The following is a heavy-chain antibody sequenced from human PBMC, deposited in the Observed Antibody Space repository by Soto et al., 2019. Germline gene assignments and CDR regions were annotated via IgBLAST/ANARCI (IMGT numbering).Heavy chain of an antibody. CDR1: GFTFSTYS. V-gene: IGHV3-48*02. CDR2: ISSRSDTI. D-gene: IGHD3-3*01. Sequence: EVQLVESGGGLVQPGGSLRLSCAVSGFTFSTYSMNWVRQAPGKGLEWVSYISSRSDTIYYADSVKGRFTISRDNAKDSLYLYMNSLRDEDTAVYYCAREGHYDFWSGYRYYFDYWGQGTLVTVSS. J-gene: IGHJ4*02. CDR3: AREGHYDFWSGYRYYFDY.